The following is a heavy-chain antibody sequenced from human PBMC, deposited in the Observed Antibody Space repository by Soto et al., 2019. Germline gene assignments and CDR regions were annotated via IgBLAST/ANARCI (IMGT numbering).Heavy chain of an antibody. CDR2: IIPIFGTA. CDR3: ARVAPRGYSGYVSAADAFDI. Sequence: QVQLVQSGAEVKKPGSSVKVSCKASGGTFSSYAISWVRQAPGQGLEWMGGIIPIFGTANYAQKFQGRVTITADKSTSTAYMELSSLRSEDTAVYYCARVAPRGYSGYVSAADAFDIWGQGTMVTVSS. V-gene: IGHV1-69*06. D-gene: IGHD5-12*01. CDR1: GGTFSSYA. J-gene: IGHJ3*02.